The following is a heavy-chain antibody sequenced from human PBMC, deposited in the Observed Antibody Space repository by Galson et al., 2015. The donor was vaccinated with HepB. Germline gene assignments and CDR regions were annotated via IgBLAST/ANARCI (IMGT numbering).Heavy chain of an antibody. J-gene: IGHJ5*02. D-gene: IGHD2-2*01. V-gene: IGHV1-18*01. CDR3: ARDQGRVPAAAISPWPGMSWFDP. Sequence: SVKVSCKASGYTFTSYGISWVRQAPGQGLEWMGWISAYNGNTNYAQKLQGRVTMTTDTSTSTAYMGLRSLRSDDTAVYYCARDQGRVPAAAISPWPGMSWFDPWGQGTLVTVSS. CDR1: GYTFTSYG. CDR2: ISAYNGNT.